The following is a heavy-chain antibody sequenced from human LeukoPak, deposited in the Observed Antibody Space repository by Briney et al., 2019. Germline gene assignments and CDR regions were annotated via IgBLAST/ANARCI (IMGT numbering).Heavy chain of an antibody. CDR3: ARGLYYYDSSGYSYFDL. J-gene: IGHJ2*01. CDR1: GFTFSSYG. CDR2: ICYDGSNK. D-gene: IGHD3-22*01. Sequence: GGSLRLSCAASGFTFSSYGMHWVRQAPGKGLEWVAVICYDGSNKYYADSVKGRFTISRDNSKNTLYLQMNSLRAEDTAVYYCARGLYYYDSSGYSYFDLWGRGTLVTVSS. V-gene: IGHV3-33*01.